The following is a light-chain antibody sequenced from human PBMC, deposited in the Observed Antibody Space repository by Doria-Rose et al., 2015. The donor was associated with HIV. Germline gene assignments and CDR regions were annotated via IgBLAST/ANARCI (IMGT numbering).Light chain of an antibody. CDR1: QDIYTS. Sequence: WTHSPSSLSASEGDRVTITCRASQDIYTSLAWYQQKPGTAPKLLIFDASSLESGVPSRISGSGSGTDFTLTISSLQPEDFATFYCQQFYTFPHTFGQGTRLEIK. CDR3: QQFYTFPHT. CDR2: DAS. J-gene: IGKJ5*01. V-gene: IGKV1-13*02.